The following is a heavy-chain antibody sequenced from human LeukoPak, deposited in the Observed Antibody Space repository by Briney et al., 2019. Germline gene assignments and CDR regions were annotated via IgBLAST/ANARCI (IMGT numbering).Heavy chain of an antibody. CDR2: IKLDGSEK. Sequence: GGSLRLSCVASGFTFGKYWMSWVRQAPGKGLEWVANIKLDGSEKNYVDSVKGRVTISRDNTKNSLYLQMNSLRAEDTAVFYCARDQYDTWSRRGNFDSWGQGNLVIVSS. D-gene: IGHD3-3*01. V-gene: IGHV3-7*03. CDR3: ARDQYDTWSRRGNFDS. J-gene: IGHJ4*02. CDR1: GFTFGKYW.